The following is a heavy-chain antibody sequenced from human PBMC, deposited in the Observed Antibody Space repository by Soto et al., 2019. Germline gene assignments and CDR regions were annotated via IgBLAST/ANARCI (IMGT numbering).Heavy chain of an antibody. CDR3: TRRSDFWSGYYIDY. J-gene: IGHJ4*02. CDR2: IRSKANSYAT. V-gene: IGHV3-73*01. CDR1: GFTFSGSA. D-gene: IGHD3-3*01. Sequence: GGSLRLSCAASGFTFSGSAMHWVRQASGKGLEWVGRIRSKANSYATAYAASVKGRFTISRDDSKNTAYLQMNSLKTEDSAVYYCTRRSDFWSGYYIDYWGQGALVTVSS.